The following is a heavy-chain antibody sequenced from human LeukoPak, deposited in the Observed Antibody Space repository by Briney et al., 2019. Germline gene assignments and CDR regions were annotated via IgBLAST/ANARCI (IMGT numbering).Heavy chain of an antibody. D-gene: IGHD3-10*01. Sequence: SVKVSCKASGGTFSSYAISWVRQAPGQGLEWMGRIIPILGIANYAQKFQGRVTLTRDTSTSTVYMELSSLRSEDTAVYYCARSPYTSGSLFYLDYWGQGTLVTVSS. CDR1: GGTFSSYA. CDR3: ARSPYTSGSLFYLDY. CDR2: IIPILGIA. V-gene: IGHV1-69*04. J-gene: IGHJ4*02.